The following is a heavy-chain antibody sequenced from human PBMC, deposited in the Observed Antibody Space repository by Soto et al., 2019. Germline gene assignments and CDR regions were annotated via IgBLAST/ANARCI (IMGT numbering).Heavy chain of an antibody. Sequence: SETLSLTCSVSGDSISSVDYFWAWIRQPPGQALEYIGYIYKSATTYYNPSFESRVAISLDTSKSQFSLNVTSVTAADTAVYFCARGRYCLTGRCFPNWFDSWGQGTLVTVYS. J-gene: IGHJ5*01. CDR3: ARGRYCLTGRCFPNWFDS. CDR2: IYKSATT. D-gene: IGHD2-15*01. CDR1: GDSISSVDYF. V-gene: IGHV4-30-4*01.